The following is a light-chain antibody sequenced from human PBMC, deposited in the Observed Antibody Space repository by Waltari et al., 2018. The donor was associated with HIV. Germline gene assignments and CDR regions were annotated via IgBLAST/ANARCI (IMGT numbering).Light chain of an antibody. J-gene: IGLJ1*01. CDR2: NDD. Sequence: QSVLTQSPSASGTPGQRVTISCSGGSSNIGTNTLNWYQHLPGAAPKLLMYNDDQRPSGVPDRFSASKSGTSASLAITGLQSEDEADYYCAAWDDILNGYVFGTGTKVTVL. V-gene: IGLV1-44*01. CDR3: AAWDDILNGYV. CDR1: SSNIGTNT.